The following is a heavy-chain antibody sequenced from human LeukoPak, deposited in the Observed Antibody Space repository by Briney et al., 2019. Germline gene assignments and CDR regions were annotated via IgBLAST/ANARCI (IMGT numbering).Heavy chain of an antibody. CDR2: IYYSGST. CDR1: GGSISSYY. Sequence: SETLSLTCTVSGGSISSYYWSWIRQPPGKGLEWIGYIYYSGSTNYNPSLKSRVTISVDTSKNQFSLKLSSVTAADTAVYYCARLSRDGYGTQNVDYWGQGTLVTVSS. J-gene: IGHJ4*02. V-gene: IGHV4-59*08. CDR3: ARLSRDGYGTQNVDY. D-gene: IGHD5-24*01.